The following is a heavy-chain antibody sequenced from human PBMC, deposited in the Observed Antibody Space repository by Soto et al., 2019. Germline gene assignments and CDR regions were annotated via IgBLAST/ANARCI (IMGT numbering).Heavy chain of an antibody. CDR2: IKSKTDGGTT. CDR3: TTDRVTYYFDY. CDR1: GFTFSNAW. J-gene: IGHJ4*02. Sequence: EVQLVESGGGLVKPGGSLRLSCAASGFTFSNAWMSWVRQAPGKGLEWVGRIKSKTDGGTTDYAAPVKGRVTISRDDSKNTLYLQMNSLKAEDTAVYYCTTDRVTYYFDYWGQGTLVTVSS. V-gene: IGHV3-15*01. D-gene: IGHD3-10*01.